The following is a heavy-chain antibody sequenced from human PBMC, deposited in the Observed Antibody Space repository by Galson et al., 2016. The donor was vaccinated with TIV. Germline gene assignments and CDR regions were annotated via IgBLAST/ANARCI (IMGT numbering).Heavy chain of an antibody. D-gene: IGHD4/OR15-4a*01. CDR3: ARMPFCSGIWCYLREACDV. Sequence: PALVKPTQTLTLTCTFSGFSLSTNGMRVSWIRQPPGKALEWLARIDGDDDKFYSASLKTRLTISKDTSKNQVVLTMTNMDPVDTATYSFARMPFCSGIWCYLREACDVWGQGTMVTVSS. CDR1: GFSLSTNGMR. V-gene: IGHV2-70*04. J-gene: IGHJ3*01. CDR2: IDGDDDK.